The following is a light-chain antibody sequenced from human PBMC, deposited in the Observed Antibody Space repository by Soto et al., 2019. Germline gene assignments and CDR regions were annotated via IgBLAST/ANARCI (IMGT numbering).Light chain of an antibody. CDR1: QSVSNNY. J-gene: IGKJ1*01. CDR3: QQYGSSGT. V-gene: IGKV3-20*01. CDR2: GAS. Sequence: IVFTTSPGTLSLSPGARATPSCRASQSVSNNYLAWYQQKPGQAPRLLIHGASNRATGIPDRFSGSGSGTDFTLTISRLEPEDFAVYYCQQYGSSGTFGQGTKVDIK.